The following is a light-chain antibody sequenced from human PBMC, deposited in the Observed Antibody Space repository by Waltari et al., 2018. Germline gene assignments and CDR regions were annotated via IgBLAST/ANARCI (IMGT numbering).Light chain of an antibody. J-gene: IGKJ4*01. CDR3: QQRANWLT. CDR2: DAS. CDR1: QRVSRM. Sequence: VVLTQSPGPLSLSPWESAPLSCRASQRVSRMLTWYQQKPGQAPRLLIYDASNRATGVPDRFSGSGSETDFTLTISSLEPEDFAVYYCQQRANWLTFGGGTRVEI. V-gene: IGKV3-11*01.